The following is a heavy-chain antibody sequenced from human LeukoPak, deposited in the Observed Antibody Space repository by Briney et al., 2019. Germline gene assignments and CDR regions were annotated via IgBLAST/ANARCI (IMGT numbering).Heavy chain of an antibody. Sequence: SETLSLTCTVSGGSISRYYWSWIRQPPGKGLEWIGYIYYSGSTNYNPSLKSRVTISVDTSKNQFSLKLSSVTAADTAVYYCARGVPNSGYDPSPLDPWGQGTLVTVSS. CDR1: GGSISRYY. CDR2: IYYSGST. D-gene: IGHD5-12*01. V-gene: IGHV4-59*01. CDR3: ARGVPNSGYDPSPLDP. J-gene: IGHJ5*02.